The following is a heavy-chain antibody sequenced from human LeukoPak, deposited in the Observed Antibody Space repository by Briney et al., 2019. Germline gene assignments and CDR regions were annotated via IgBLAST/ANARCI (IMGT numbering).Heavy chain of an antibody. CDR2: INHSGST. D-gene: IGHD3-3*01. V-gene: IGHV4-34*01. CDR1: GGSFSGYY. Sequence: PSETLSLTCAVYGGSFSGYYWSWIRQPPGKGLDWIGEINHSGSTNYNPSLKSRVTISVDTSKNQFSLKLSSVTAADTAVYYCARAEYYDFWSGYYTGWFDPWGQGTLVTVSS. J-gene: IGHJ5*02. CDR3: ARAEYYDFWSGYYTGWFDP.